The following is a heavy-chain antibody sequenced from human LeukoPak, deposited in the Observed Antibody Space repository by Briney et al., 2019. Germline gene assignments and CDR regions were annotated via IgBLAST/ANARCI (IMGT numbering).Heavy chain of an antibody. D-gene: IGHD4-17*01. CDR2: IRSKAYGGTT. CDR3: TNGDYGGYYYYMDV. CDR1: GFTFGDYA. V-gene: IGHV3-49*04. Sequence: GGSLRLSCTASGFTFGDYAMSWVRQAPGKGLEWVGFIRSKAYGGTTEYAASVKGRFTISRDDSKSIAYLQMNSLKTEDTAVYYCTNGDYGGYYYYMDVWGKGTTVTVSS. J-gene: IGHJ6*03.